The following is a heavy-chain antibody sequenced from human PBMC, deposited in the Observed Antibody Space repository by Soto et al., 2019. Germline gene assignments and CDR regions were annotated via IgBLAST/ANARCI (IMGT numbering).Heavy chain of an antibody. Sequence: GGSLRLSCAASGFTFSSYGMHWVRQAPGKGLEWVAVISYDGSNKYYADSVKGRFTISRDNSKNTLYLQMNSLRAEDTAVYYCAKADHHYYYGMDVWGQGTTVTVSS. CDR1: GFTFSSYG. J-gene: IGHJ6*02. CDR3: AKADHHYYYGMDV. CDR2: ISYDGSNK. V-gene: IGHV3-30*18.